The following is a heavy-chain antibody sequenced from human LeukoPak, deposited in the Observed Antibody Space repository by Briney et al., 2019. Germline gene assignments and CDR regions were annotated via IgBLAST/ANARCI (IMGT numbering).Heavy chain of an antibody. V-gene: IGHV4-4*07. J-gene: IGHJ6*03. CDR2: IYTSGST. Sequence: SQTLSLTCTVSGGSISSYYWSWIRQPAGKGLEWIGRIYTSGSTNYNPSLKSRVTMSVDTSKNQFSLKLSSVTAADTAVYYCARDRGSSGWGYYYMDVWGKGTTVTVSS. D-gene: IGHD6-19*01. CDR3: ARDRGSSGWGYYYMDV. CDR1: GGSISSYY.